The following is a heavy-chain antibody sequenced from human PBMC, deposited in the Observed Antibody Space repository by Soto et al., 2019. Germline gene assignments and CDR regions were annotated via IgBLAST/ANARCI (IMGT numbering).Heavy chain of an antibody. CDR1: GGTFSSYT. J-gene: IGHJ4*02. CDR3: ARSIAAAGTPDY. Sequence: QVQLVQSGAEVKKPGSSVKVSCKASGGTFSSYTISWVRQAPGQGLEWMGRIIPILGIANYAQKFQGRVTITADKSTSTAYMELSSLRYEDTAVYYCARSIAAAGTPDYWGQGTLVTVSS. CDR2: IIPILGIA. D-gene: IGHD6-13*01. V-gene: IGHV1-69*02.